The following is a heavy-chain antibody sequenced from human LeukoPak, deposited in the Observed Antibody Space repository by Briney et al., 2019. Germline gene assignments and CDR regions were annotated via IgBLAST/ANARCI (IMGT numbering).Heavy chain of an antibody. CDR2: VSSNGGST. CDR1: GLTFSNAW. J-gene: IGHJ4*02. Sequence: GGSLRLSCAASGLTFSNAWMTWVRQAPGKGLEWVSAVSSNGGSTYYADSVKGRFSVSRDNSKNTAFLQMNSLRAGDTGVYYCVKGGDQDYWGQGTLVTVSS. CDR3: VKGGDQDY. V-gene: IGHV3-23*01. D-gene: IGHD4-17*01.